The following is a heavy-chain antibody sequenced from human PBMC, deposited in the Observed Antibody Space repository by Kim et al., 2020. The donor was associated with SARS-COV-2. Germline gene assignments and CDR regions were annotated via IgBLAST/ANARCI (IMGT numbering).Heavy chain of an antibody. CDR3: ARHSDDSSGSETPYFDY. D-gene: IGHD3-22*01. V-gene: IGHV4-39*01. J-gene: IGHJ4*02. Sequence: LKSRVTSSVDTSKNQFSLTLSSVTAADTAVYYCARHSDDSSGSETPYFDYWGQGTLVTVSS.